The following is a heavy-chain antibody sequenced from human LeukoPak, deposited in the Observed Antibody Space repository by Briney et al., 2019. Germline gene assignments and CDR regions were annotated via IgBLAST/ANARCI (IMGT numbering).Heavy chain of an antibody. CDR1: GFTFSSYA. D-gene: IGHD5-18*01. Sequence: PGGSLRLSCAASGFTFSSYAMHWVRQAPGKGLEWVAVISYDGSNKYYADSVKGRFTISRDSSKNILYLQMNSLRAEDTAVYYCARHLSGITGYTYGRGIDYWGQGTLVTVSS. CDR2: ISYDGSNK. CDR3: ARHLSGITGYTYGRGIDY. V-gene: IGHV3-30*04. J-gene: IGHJ4*02.